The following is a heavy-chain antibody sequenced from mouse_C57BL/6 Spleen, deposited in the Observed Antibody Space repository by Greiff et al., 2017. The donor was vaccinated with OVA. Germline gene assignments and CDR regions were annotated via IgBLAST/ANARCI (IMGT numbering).Heavy chain of an antibody. CDR3: ARSRYDYDGDYYAMDY. Sequence: DVQLQESGPGLAKPSQTLSLTCSVTGYSITSDYWNWIRKFPGNKLEYMGYISYSGSTYYNPSLKSRISITRDTSKNQYYLQLNSVTTEDTATYYCARSRYDYDGDYYAMDYWGQGTSVTVSS. CDR1: GYSITSDY. D-gene: IGHD2-4*01. V-gene: IGHV3-8*01. CDR2: ISYSGST. J-gene: IGHJ4*01.